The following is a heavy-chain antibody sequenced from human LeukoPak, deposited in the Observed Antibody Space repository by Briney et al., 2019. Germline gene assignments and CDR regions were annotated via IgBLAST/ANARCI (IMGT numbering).Heavy chain of an antibody. Sequence: GGSLRLCCAASRFTFSSYWMHWVRQAPGKGLVWVSRINSDGSSTTYADSVKGRFTISRDNAKNTLYLQMNSLRAEDTAVYYCARTIGSKNAFDIWGQGTMVTVSS. V-gene: IGHV3-74*01. J-gene: IGHJ3*02. CDR3: ARTIGSKNAFDI. D-gene: IGHD1-26*01. CDR2: INSDGSST. CDR1: RFTFSSYW.